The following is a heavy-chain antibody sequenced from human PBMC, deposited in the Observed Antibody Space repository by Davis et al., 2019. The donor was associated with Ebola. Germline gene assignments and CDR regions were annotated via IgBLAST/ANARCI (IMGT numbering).Heavy chain of an antibody. D-gene: IGHD3-22*01. J-gene: IGHJ2*01. CDR3: ARLPSGYYWYFDL. CDR1: GNSFTSHW. CDR2: IYTGDSDT. V-gene: IGHV5-51*01. Sequence: KVSCKDSGNSFTSHWIGWVRQMPGKGLEWLGIIYTGDSDTRYSPSFRGQVIISADKSISTAYLQWSSLKASDTAMYYCARLPSGYYWYFDLWGRGTLVTVSS.